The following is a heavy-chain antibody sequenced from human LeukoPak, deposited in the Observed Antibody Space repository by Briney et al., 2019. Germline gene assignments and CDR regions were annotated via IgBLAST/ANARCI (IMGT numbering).Heavy chain of an antibody. Sequence: GGSLRLSCAASGFTFSRSWMHWVRQTPGKGLVWVSRINSDGSNTNYADSVKGRFTISRDNAKNSLYLQMNSLRAEDTAVYYCARERYDILTGSYYFDYWGQGTLVTVSS. CDR1: GFTFSRSW. D-gene: IGHD3-9*01. CDR2: INSDGSNT. J-gene: IGHJ4*02. V-gene: IGHV3-74*01. CDR3: ARERYDILTGSYYFDY.